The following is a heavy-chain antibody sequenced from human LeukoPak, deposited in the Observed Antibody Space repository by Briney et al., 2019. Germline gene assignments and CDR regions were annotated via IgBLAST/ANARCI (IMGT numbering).Heavy chain of an antibody. Sequence: PGGSLRLSCAASGFTFSSYAMIWVRQAPGKGLEWVSAISGSGGNTYYADSVRGRFTISRDNSKNTLYLQISSLRAEYTAVYYCAKRGTTLVTPVGYWGQGTLVTVSS. CDR3: AKRGTTLVTPVGY. CDR1: GFTFSSYA. V-gene: IGHV3-23*01. J-gene: IGHJ4*02. D-gene: IGHD4-23*01. CDR2: ISGSGGNT.